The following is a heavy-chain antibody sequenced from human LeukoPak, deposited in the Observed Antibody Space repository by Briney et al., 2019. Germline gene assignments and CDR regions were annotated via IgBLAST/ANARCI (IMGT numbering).Heavy chain of an antibody. Sequence: GGSLRLSCAASGFTFSSYWMSWVRQAPGKGLERVANIKQDGSEKYYVDSVKGRFTISRDNAKNSLYLQMNSLRAEDTAVYYCASYDYVWGSYRSKFDYWGQGTLVTVSS. V-gene: IGHV3-7*01. J-gene: IGHJ4*02. CDR1: GFTFSSYW. CDR2: IKQDGSEK. CDR3: ASYDYVWGSYRSKFDY. D-gene: IGHD3-16*02.